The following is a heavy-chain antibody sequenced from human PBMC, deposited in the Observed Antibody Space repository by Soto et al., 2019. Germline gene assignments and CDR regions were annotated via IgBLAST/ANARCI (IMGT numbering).Heavy chain of an antibody. J-gene: IGHJ3*02. Sequence: EVQLVASGGGLVQPGGSMNVSCAASGVTFSSYEVNWDRQAPGKGQEWVSSISGSGASKYYAESVKGRFTISRDNAQNSVDLQMNSLRAEDTAIYYCTFLWFGEFHVETFDIWGQGTMVTVSA. CDR1: GVTFSSYE. V-gene: IGHV3-48*03. CDR2: ISGSGASK. CDR3: TFLWFGEFHVETFDI. D-gene: IGHD3-10*01.